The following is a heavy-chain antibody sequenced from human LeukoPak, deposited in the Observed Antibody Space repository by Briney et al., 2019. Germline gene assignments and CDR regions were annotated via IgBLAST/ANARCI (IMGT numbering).Heavy chain of an antibody. V-gene: IGHV4-4*09. J-gene: IGHJ6*03. CDR1: GGPISSYY. CDR3: ARQATYYDTLTGYYNYYYYMDV. D-gene: IGHD3-9*01. Sequence: PPETLSLTCTVSGGPISSYYWSWIRQPPGKGLEWIGYIYTSGSTNYNPSLKSRVTISVDTSKNQFSLKLSSVTAADTAVYYCARQATYYDTLTGYYNYYYYMDVWGKGTTVTVSS. CDR2: IYTSGST.